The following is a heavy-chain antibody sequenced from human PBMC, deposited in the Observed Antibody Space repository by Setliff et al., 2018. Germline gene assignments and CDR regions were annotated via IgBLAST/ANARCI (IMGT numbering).Heavy chain of an antibody. Sequence: GGSLRLSCAASGFTFRSYAMSWVRQAPGKGLEWVSAISGSGVSTYYADSVKGRFTISRDNSKNSLYLQMNSLRAEDTAVYYCARDQVGSSGYYQWGFYFYYMDVWGKGTTVTVSS. D-gene: IGHD3-22*01. CDR2: ISGSGVST. CDR1: GFTFRSYA. J-gene: IGHJ6*03. CDR3: ARDQVGSSGYYQWGFYFYYMDV. V-gene: IGHV3-23*01.